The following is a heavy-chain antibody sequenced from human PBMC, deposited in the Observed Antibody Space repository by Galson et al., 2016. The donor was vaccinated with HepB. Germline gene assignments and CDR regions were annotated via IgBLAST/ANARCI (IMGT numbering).Heavy chain of an antibody. CDR2: ISARGGST. V-gene: IGHV3-23*01. Sequence: SLRLSCAASGFTFSSYGMHWVRQAPGKGLEWVSSISARGGSTNYADSVKGRFIISRDNSKNTLHLQLDSLRVGDTAVYYCAKGGRSWTAEYFHYWGQGTLVIASS. CDR1: GFTFSSYG. D-gene: IGHD6-13*01. J-gene: IGHJ1*01. CDR3: AKGGRSWTAEYFHY.